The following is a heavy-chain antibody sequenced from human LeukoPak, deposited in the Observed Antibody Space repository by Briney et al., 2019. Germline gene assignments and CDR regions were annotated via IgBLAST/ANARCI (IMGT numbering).Heavy chain of an antibody. V-gene: IGHV3-21*01. Sequence: GGSLRLSCAASGFTFSSYSMNWVRQAPGKGLEWVSSISSSSSYKYYADSVKGRFTISRDNAKNSLYLQMNSLRAEDTAVYYCARDKVTRKGFDYWGQGTLVTVSS. J-gene: IGHJ4*02. CDR1: GFTFSSYS. CDR3: ARDKVTRKGFDY. CDR2: ISSSSSYK.